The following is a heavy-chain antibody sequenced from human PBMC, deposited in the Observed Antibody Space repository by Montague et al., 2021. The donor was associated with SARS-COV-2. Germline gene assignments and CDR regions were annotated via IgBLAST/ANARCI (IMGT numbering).Heavy chain of an antibody. D-gene: IGHD3-10*01. J-gene: IGHJ4*02. CDR2: ISTSSSNI. Sequence: YLRLSCAASGFTFSSSNMNWVRQAPGKGLEWVSFISTSSSNIYYADSVRGRFTISRDKAKNSLYLQMNSLRDEDTAVYYCARERGDYGADGGFDFWGQGTLVTVSS. CDR3: ARERGDYGADGGFDF. CDR1: GFTFSSSN. V-gene: IGHV3-48*02.